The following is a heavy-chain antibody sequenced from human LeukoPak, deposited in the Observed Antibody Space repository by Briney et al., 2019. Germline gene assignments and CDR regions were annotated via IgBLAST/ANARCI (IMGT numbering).Heavy chain of an antibody. J-gene: IGHJ4*02. CDR1: GYTFTGYY. D-gene: IGHD6-19*01. V-gene: IGHV1-18*04. CDR3: ARVSSGWVFDY. Sequence: ASVKVSCKASGYTFTGYYMHWVRQAPGQGLEWMGWISAYNGNTNYAQKLQGRVTMTTDTSTSTAYMELRSLRSDDTAVYYCARVSSGWVFDYWGQGTLVTVSS. CDR2: ISAYNGNT.